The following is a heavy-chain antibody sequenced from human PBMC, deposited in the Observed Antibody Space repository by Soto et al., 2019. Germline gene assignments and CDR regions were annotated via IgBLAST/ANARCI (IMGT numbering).Heavy chain of an antibody. CDR1: GFTFSSYA. J-gene: IGHJ4*02. CDR3: ATRGTPGKPPY. Sequence: EVQVLESGGGLVQPGGSLRLSCAASGFTFSSYAMSWVRQAPGKGLEWVSAISGSGGSTYYADSVKGRFTISRDNSKNPLYLQMNSLRAEDTAVYYCATRGTPGKPPYWGQGTLVTVSS. D-gene: IGHD2-21*01. CDR2: ISGSGGST. V-gene: IGHV3-23*01.